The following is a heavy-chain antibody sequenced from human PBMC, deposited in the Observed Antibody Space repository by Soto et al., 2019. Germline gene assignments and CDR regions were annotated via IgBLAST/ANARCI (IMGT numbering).Heavy chain of an antibody. CDR1: GYTFTDYY. Sequence: ASVKVSCKASGYTFTDYYLHWVRQAPGQGLEWMGWINPNSGGTNYSQKFQGWVTMTGDRSISTAYMELSRLRSHDTAVYYRAKDRDYRINYYDRVVWDKVTTVVASS. V-gene: IGHV1-2*04. CDR3: AKDRDYRINYYDRVV. D-gene: IGHD4-4*01. CDR2: INPNSGGT. J-gene: IGHJ6*04.